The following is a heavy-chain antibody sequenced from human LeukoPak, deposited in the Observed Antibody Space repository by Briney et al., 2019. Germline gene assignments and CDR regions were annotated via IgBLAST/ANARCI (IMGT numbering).Heavy chain of an antibody. D-gene: IGHD3-3*01. CDR3: ARVTYYDFWSGYSSDNWFDP. Sequence: ASVKVSCKASGYTFTGYYMHWVRQAPGQGLEWMGWINPNSGGTNHAQKFQGRVTMTRDTSISTAYMELSRLRSDDTAVYYCARVTYYDFWSGYSSDNWFDPWGQGTLVTVSS. J-gene: IGHJ5*02. CDR1: GYTFTGYY. V-gene: IGHV1-2*02. CDR2: INPNSGGT.